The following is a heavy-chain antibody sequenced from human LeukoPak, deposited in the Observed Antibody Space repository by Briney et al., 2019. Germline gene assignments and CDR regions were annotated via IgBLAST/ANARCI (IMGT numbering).Heavy chain of an antibody. CDR1: GGSISSYY. CDR2: INHSGST. Sequence: KAPETLSLTCTVSGGSISSYYWSWIRQPAGKGLEWIGEINHSGSTNYNPSLKSRVTISVDTSKNQFSLKLSSVTAADTAVYYCARDDYYCSGGSCPFDYWGQGTLVTVSS. V-gene: IGHV4-34*01. J-gene: IGHJ4*02. CDR3: ARDDYYCSGGSCPFDY. D-gene: IGHD2-15*01.